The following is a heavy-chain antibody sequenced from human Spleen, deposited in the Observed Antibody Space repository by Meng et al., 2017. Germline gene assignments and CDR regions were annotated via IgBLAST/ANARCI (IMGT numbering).Heavy chain of an antibody. CDR2: ISWNSGSI. Sequence: SLKISCAASGFTFDDYAMHWVRQAPGKGLEWVSGISWNSGSIGYADSVKGRFTISRDNAKNSLYLQMNSLRAEDTALYYCAKAPDIVVVVAATSYFDYWGQGTLVTVSS. CDR3: AKAPDIVVVVAATSYFDY. CDR1: GFTFDDYA. J-gene: IGHJ4*02. V-gene: IGHV3-9*01. D-gene: IGHD2-15*01.